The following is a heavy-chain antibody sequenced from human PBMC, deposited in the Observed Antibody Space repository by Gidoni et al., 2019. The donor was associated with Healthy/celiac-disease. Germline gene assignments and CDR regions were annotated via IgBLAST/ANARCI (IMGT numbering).Heavy chain of an antibody. D-gene: IGHD5-18*01. CDR1: GGSFSSHA. CDR2: IIPIFGTA. CDR3: ERWVRDTAMAIFDY. V-gene: IGHV1-69*01. J-gene: IGHJ4*02. Sequence: QVQLVHSGVEVQEPGPPVHVSRQAPGGSFSSHAIRWVRQAPGQGLVWVGGIIPIFGTANYAQKFQGRVTITTDEATSTTYMELSSLRSEDTAVYYCERWVRDTAMAIFDYWGQGTLVTVSS.